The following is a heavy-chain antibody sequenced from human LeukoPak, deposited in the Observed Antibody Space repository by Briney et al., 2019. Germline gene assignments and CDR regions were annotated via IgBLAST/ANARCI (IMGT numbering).Heavy chain of an antibody. J-gene: IGHJ4*02. D-gene: IGHD3-10*01. Sequence: PSETLSLTCTVSGVSISSGSYYWSWIRQPAGKGLEWIGRIYTSGSTNYNPSLKSRVTISVDTSKHQFSLKLSSVAAADTAVYYCGRGTLTYYYGSGDEPDYWGQGTLVTVSS. V-gene: IGHV4-61*02. CDR3: GRGTLTYYYGSGDEPDY. CDR1: GVSISSGSYY. CDR2: IYTSGST.